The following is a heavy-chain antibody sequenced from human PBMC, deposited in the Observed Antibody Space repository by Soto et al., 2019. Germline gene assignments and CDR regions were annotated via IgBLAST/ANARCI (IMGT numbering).Heavy chain of an antibody. Sequence: SETLSLTCTVSGASISSGGYYWSWTRHHPGRGLEWIGYIYYSGSTYYNPSLKSRVTMSVDTSKNQFSLKLSSVTAADTAVYYCARDANRYASGSYGMDVWGQGTTVTVSS. CDR3: ARDANRYASGSYGMDV. V-gene: IGHV4-31*03. CDR1: GASISSGGYY. J-gene: IGHJ6*02. D-gene: IGHD3-10*01. CDR2: IYYSGST.